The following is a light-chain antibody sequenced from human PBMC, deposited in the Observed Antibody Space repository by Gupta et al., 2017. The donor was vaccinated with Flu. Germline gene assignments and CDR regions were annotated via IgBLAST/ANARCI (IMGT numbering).Light chain of an antibody. J-gene: IGKJ4*01. Sequence: DIHMTHSPSSVSAAVGDGVTITCWASQHVDRWLAWYQHRPGKAPRLLIYGTDSLQAGVPSRFSGRGSGTALTLTIVSLHPEDSATYYCQQSNSLAVTFGGGTKVEI. V-gene: IGKV1-12*01. CDR3: QQSNSLAVT. CDR2: GTD. CDR1: QHVDRW.